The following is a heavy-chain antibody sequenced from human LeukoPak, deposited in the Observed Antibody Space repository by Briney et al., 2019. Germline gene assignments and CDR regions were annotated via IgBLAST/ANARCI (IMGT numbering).Heavy chain of an antibody. V-gene: IGHV4-38-2*01. CDR2: IYHSGST. CDR3: ARTPTTVVTYYFDY. D-gene: IGHD4-23*01. J-gene: IGHJ4*02. CDR1: GYSISSGYY. Sequence: SETLSLTCAVSGYSISSGYYWGWIRQPPGKGLEWIGSIYHSGSTYYNPSLKSRVTMSVDTSKNQFSLELSSVTAADTAVYYCARTPTTVVTYYFDYWGQGTLVTVSS.